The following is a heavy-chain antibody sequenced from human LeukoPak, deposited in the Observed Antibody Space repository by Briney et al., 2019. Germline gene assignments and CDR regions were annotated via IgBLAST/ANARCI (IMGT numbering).Heavy chain of an antibody. CDR2: IYYSGST. CDR1: GGSISSSSYY. D-gene: IGHD2-2*01. CDR3: ARALVVVPAAIPRGVGYYYMDV. J-gene: IGHJ6*03. V-gene: IGHV4-39*07. Sequence: SETLSLTCTVSGGSISSSSYYWGWIRQPPGKGLEWIGSIYYSGSTYYNPSLKSRVTISVDTSKNQFSLKLSSVTAADTAVYYCARALVVVPAAIPRGVGYYYMDVWGKGTTVTVSS.